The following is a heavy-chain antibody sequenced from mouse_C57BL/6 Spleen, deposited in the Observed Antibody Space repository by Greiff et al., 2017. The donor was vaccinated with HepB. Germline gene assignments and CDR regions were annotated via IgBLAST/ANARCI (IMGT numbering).Heavy chain of an antibody. CDR2: IYPSDSET. CDR3: ARVYGHYFDY. Sequence: QVQLQHPGAELVRPGSSVKLSCKASGYTFTSYWMDWVKQRPGQGLEWIGNIYPSDSETHYNQKFKDKATLTVDKSSSTAYMQLSSLTSEDSAVYYCARVYGHYFDYWGQGTTLTVSS. CDR1: GYTFTSYW. J-gene: IGHJ2*01. D-gene: IGHD1-2*01. V-gene: IGHV1-61*01.